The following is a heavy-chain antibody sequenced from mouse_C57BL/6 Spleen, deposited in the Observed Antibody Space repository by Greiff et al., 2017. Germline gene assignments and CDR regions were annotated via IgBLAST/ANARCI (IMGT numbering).Heavy chain of an antibody. CDR1: GYAFSSSW. Sequence: VQLQQSGPELVKPGASVKISCKASGYAFSSSWMNWVKQRPGKGLEWIGRIYPGDGDTNYNGKFKGKATLTADKSSSTAYMQLSSLTSEDSAVYFCAKYDGSGGYFDYWGQGTTLTVSA. D-gene: IGHD1-1*01. CDR2: IYPGDGDT. CDR3: AKYDGSGGYFDY. V-gene: IGHV1-82*01. J-gene: IGHJ2*01.